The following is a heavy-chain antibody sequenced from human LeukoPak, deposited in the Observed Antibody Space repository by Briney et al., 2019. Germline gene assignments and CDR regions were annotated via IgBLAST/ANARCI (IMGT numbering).Heavy chain of an antibody. J-gene: IGHJ5*02. Sequence: SETLSLTCTVSGGSISSHYWSWIRQPPGKGLEWIGYIYYSGSTNYNPSLKSRVTISVDTSKNQFSLKLSSVTAADTAVYYCARSPYYYDSSPQGWFDPWGQGTLVTVSS. CDR1: GGSISSHY. D-gene: IGHD3-22*01. CDR2: IYYSGST. V-gene: IGHV4-59*11. CDR3: ARSPYYYDSSPQGWFDP.